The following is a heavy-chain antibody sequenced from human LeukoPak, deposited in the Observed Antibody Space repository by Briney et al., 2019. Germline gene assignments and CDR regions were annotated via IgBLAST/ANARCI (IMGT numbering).Heavy chain of an antibody. V-gene: IGHV1-69*06. D-gene: IGHD2-2*01. CDR2: IMPMFGKA. CDR1: GGTFSSYD. Sequence: ASVKVSCKASGGTFSSYDISWVRQAPGQGLEWMGGIMPMFGKANYAQKFQGRVTTTADKATSAAYMELSSLRSEDTAVYYCAGGRTDIVVVPATLRNYYFDYWGQGTLVTVSS. J-gene: IGHJ4*02. CDR3: AGGRTDIVVVPATLRNYYFDY.